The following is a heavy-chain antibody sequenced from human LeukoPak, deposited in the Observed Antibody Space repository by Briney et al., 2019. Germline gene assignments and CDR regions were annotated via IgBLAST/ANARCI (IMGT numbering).Heavy chain of an antibody. J-gene: IGHJ6*04. CDR1: GFTFSNAW. V-gene: IGHV3-15*01. Sequence: GGSLRLSCAASGFTFSNAWMSWVRQAPGKGLEWVGRIKSKTDGGTTDYAAPVKGRFTISRDDSKNTLYLQMNSLKTEDTAVYYCTTDTSSTTGTAYYYYSYGMDVWGKGTTVTVSS. CDR3: TTDTSSTTGTAYYYYSYGMDV. D-gene: IGHD1-1*01. CDR2: IKSKTDGGTT.